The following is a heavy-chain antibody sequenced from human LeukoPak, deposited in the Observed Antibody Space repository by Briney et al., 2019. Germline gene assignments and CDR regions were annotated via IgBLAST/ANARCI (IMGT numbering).Heavy chain of an antibody. CDR2: IWSDGSNE. V-gene: IGHV3-33*06. D-gene: IGHD3-9*01. Sequence: GGSLRLSCAASGFTFSTYGMHWVRQAPGKGLEWVAVIWSDGSNENYADSVKGRFTISRDNSKNTLYLQMNSLRAEDTAVYYCAKDYHDLLTGYYGLLDYWGQGTLVTVSS. J-gene: IGHJ4*02. CDR1: GFTFSTYG. CDR3: AKDYHDLLTGYYGLLDY.